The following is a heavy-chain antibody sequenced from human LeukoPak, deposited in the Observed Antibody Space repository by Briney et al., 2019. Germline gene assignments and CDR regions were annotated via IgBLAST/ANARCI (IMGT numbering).Heavy chain of an antibody. Sequence: SSETLSLTCTVSGGSISSGDYYWGWIRQPPGKGLEWIGYIYYSGSTYYNPSLKSRVTISVDTSKNQFSLKLSSVTAADTAVYYCARAVGGYDRMPNWFDPWGQGTLVTVSS. CDR1: GGSISSGDYY. D-gene: IGHD5-12*01. CDR3: ARAVGGYDRMPNWFDP. J-gene: IGHJ5*02. CDR2: IYYSGST. V-gene: IGHV4-30-4*01.